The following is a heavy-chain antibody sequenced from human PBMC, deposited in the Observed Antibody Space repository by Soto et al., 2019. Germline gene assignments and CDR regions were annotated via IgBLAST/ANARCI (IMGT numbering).Heavy chain of an antibody. D-gene: IGHD1-26*01. V-gene: IGHV3-74*01. Sequence: GGSLRLSCAASGFTFSTYWMHWVRQAPGKGLVLVSRINSDGSTTNYADSVKGRFTISRDNAENTLFLQMDSLRAEDTAIYYCASMVGAANFDCWGQGTLVTVSS. CDR1: GFTFSTYW. CDR3: ASMVGAANFDC. J-gene: IGHJ4*02. CDR2: INSDGSTT.